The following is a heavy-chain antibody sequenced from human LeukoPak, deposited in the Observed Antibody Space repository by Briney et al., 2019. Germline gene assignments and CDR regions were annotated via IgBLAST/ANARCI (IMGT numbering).Heavy chain of an antibody. Sequence: ASVKVSCKASGYTFTSYDINWLRQATGQGLEWMGCMNPNSGNTGYAQKFQGRVTITRDTSISTAYMELSSLRSEDTAVYYCARQVEMWLLYPYYYYMAVWGKRTTVTVSS. CDR3: ARQVEMWLLYPYYYYMAV. CDR1: GYTFTSYD. J-gene: IGHJ6*03. D-gene: IGHD3-3*01. CDR2: MNPNSGNT. V-gene: IGHV1-8*03.